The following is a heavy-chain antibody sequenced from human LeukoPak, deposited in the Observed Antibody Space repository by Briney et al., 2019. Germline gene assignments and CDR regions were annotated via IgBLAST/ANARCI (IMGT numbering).Heavy chain of an antibody. D-gene: IGHD5-18*01. J-gene: IGHJ4*02. CDR1: GFTFSSYA. Sequence: GGSLRLSCAASGFTFSSYAMHWVRQSLGKGLEWVAVMSYDGFNKYYADSVKGRFTISRDNSKNTLYLQMNSLRAEDTAVYYCAKTKGYRYGYYFDYWGQGTLVTVSS. V-gene: IGHV3-30*18. CDR3: AKTKGYRYGYYFDY. CDR2: MSYDGFNK.